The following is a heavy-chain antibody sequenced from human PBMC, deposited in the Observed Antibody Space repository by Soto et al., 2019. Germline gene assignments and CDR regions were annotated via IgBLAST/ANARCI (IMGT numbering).Heavy chain of an antibody. J-gene: IGHJ4*02. CDR2: IKHDGSEK. CDR1: GFTFSNYW. V-gene: IGHV3-7*01. CDR3: ARLRGYSYD. Sequence: EVQLVESGGGLVQPGGSLRLSCAASGFTFSNYWMSWVRQAPGKGLEWVANIKHDGSEKYYVDSVKGRFTISRDTADNSLYLQMNSLRPEDTAVYYCARLRGYSYDWGQGALVTVSS. D-gene: IGHD5-18*01.